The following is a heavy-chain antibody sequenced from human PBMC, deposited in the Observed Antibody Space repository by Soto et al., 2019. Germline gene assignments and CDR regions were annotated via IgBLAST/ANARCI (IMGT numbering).Heavy chain of an antibody. CDR3: ARDHGMFLSYYYYGMDV. CDR2: ISYDGSNT. V-gene: IGHV3-30-3*01. D-gene: IGHD3-10*02. CDR1: VFTFSRFS. J-gene: IGHJ6*02. Sequence: QSWWSLRLSCAASVFTFSRFSMHWFRQAPGKGLAWVAVISYDGSNTHYAESVKGRFNISRDDSKNTVYLQMNNLRGEDSAVYYCARDHGMFLSYYYYGMDVWGQGTTVTVSS.